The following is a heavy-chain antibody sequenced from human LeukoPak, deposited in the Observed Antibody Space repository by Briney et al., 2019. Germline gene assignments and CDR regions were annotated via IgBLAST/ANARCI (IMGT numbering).Heavy chain of an antibody. V-gene: IGHV3-66*01. CDR2: IYSDGNT. D-gene: IGHD6-25*01. Sequence: GGSLRLSCAASGFTFSSYEMNWVRQAPGKGLEWVSVIYSDGNTYYADAVKSRFTISRDKSKNTVYLQMNSLRPEDTAVYYCARAAWDYWGQGTLVTVSS. CDR3: ARAAWDY. CDR1: GFTFSSYE. J-gene: IGHJ4*02.